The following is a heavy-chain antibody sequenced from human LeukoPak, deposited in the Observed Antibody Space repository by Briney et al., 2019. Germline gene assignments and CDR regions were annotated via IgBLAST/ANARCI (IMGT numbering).Heavy chain of an antibody. CDR2: IKRDGSEK. D-gene: IGHD6-19*01. CDR1: GFTFSSYW. J-gene: IGHJ4*02. V-gene: IGHV3-7*01. CDR3: AKRRYSSVSIDY. Sequence: GGSLRLSCAASGFTFSSYWMTWVRQAPGKGLEWVANIKRDGSEKHYVDSVKGRFTISRDNSKNTVFLQMNSLRAEDTAVYYCAKRRYSSVSIDYWGQGTLVTVSS.